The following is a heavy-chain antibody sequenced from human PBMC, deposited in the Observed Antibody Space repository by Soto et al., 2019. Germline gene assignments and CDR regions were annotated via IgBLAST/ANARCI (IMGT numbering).Heavy chain of an antibody. CDR1: GGTFSSYT. J-gene: IGHJ5*02. V-gene: IGHV1-69*02. CDR2: IIPILGIA. CDR3: ARGSKASYYYDSSGYYTP. D-gene: IGHD3-22*01. Sequence: QVQLVQSAAEVKKPGSSVKVSCKASGGTFSSYTISWVRQAPGQGLEWMGRIIPILGIANYAQKFQGRVTITADKSTSTAYMELSSLRSEDTAVYYCARGSKASYYYDSSGYYTPWGQGTLVTVSS.